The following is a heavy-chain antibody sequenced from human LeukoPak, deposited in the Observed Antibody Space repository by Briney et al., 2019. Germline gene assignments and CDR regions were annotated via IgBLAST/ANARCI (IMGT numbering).Heavy chain of an antibody. Sequence: PGGSLRLSCAASGFTFSSYAMSWVRQAPGKGLEWVSGISGSGGCTYYADSVKGRFTISRDNSRNTLYLQMNSPRAEDTAVYYCAILPGYSSGWYVVNYWAQGTLVTVSS. D-gene: IGHD6-13*01. CDR3: AILPGYSSGWYVVNY. CDR1: GFTFSSYA. J-gene: IGHJ4*02. CDR2: ISGSGGCT. V-gene: IGHV3-23*01.